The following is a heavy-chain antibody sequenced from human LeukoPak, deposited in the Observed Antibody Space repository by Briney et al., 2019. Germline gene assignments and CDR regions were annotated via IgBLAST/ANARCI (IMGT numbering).Heavy chain of an antibody. Sequence: GGSLRLSCAASGFIFTSNRMNWVRQAPGKGLEWVANIKHDGSEQIYVDSVKGRFTISRDNAKDSVYLQMNSLRAEDTAVYYCTRGLEEHGGVSDRWGQGTLVIVS. CDR3: TRGLEEHGGVSDR. CDR2: IKHDGSEQ. CDR1: GFIFTSNR. V-gene: IGHV3-7*01. D-gene: IGHD1/OR15-1a*01. J-gene: IGHJ5*02.